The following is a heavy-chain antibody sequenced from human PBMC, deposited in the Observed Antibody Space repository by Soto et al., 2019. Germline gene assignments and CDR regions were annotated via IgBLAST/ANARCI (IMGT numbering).Heavy chain of an antibody. CDR1: GFTFSSYA. J-gene: IGHJ6*02. V-gene: IGHV3-23*01. CDR3: AKPKRSSPHTHYYYCGMDV. Sequence: GGSLRLSCAASGFTFSSYAMSWVRQAPGKGLEWVSAISGSGGSTYYADSVKGRFTISRDNSKNTLYLQMNSLRAEDTAVYYCAKPKRSSPHTHYYYCGMDVWGQGTTVTV. D-gene: IGHD6-6*01. CDR2: ISGSGGST.